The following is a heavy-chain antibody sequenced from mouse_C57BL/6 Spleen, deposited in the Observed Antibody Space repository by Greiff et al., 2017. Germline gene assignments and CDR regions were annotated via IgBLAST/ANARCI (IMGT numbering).Heavy chain of an antibody. CDR2: IDPSASYT. J-gene: IGHJ2*01. CDR1: GYTFTSYW. D-gene: IGHD1-1*01. Sequence: QVQLQQPGAELVKPGASVKLSCKASGYTFTSYWMQWVKQRPGQGLEWIGEIDPSASYTNYNQKFKGKATLTVDTSSSTAYMQLSSLTSEDCAVYYCARGGITTVVAFDYWGQGTTLTVSS. CDR3: ARGGITTVVAFDY. V-gene: IGHV1-50*01.